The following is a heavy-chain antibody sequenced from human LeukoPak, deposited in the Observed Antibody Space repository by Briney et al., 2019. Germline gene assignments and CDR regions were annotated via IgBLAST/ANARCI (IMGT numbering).Heavy chain of an antibody. Sequence: PSETLSLTCTVSGGSISSYYWSWIRQPAGKGLEWIGEINHSGSTNYNPSLKSRVTISVDTSKNQFPLKLISVTAADTAVYYCARDLRRYCSGGSCYTTHNFDYWGQGTLVTVSS. D-gene: IGHD2-15*01. J-gene: IGHJ4*02. CDR3: ARDLRRYCSGGSCYTTHNFDY. CDR2: INHSGST. V-gene: IGHV4-34*01. CDR1: GGSISSYY.